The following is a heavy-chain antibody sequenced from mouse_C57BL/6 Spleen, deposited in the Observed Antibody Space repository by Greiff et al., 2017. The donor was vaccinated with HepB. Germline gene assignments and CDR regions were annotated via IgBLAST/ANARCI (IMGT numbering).Heavy chain of an antibody. CDR3: ARGPCYYGSSGFAY. J-gene: IGHJ3*01. CDR1: GYTFTSYW. Sequence: QVHVKQPGAELVMPGASVKLSCKASGYTFTSYWMHWVKQRPGQGLEWIGEIDPSDSYTNYNQKFKGKSTLTVDKSSSTAYMQLSSLTSEDSAVYYCARGPCYYGSSGFAYWGQGTLVTVSA. D-gene: IGHD1-1*01. V-gene: IGHV1-69*01. CDR2: IDPSDSYT.